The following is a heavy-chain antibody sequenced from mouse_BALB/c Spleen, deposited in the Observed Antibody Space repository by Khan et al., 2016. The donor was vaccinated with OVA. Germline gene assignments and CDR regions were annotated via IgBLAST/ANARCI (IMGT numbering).Heavy chain of an antibody. J-gene: IGHJ4*01. CDR3: ARVGYSGTMDY. V-gene: IGHV9-3-1*01. D-gene: IGHD2-14*01. Sequence: QIQLVQSGPELKKPGETVKISCKASGYTFTNYGMNWVKQAPGKGLKWMGWINTYTGEPTYVDDFKGRFVFSLETSASTAYLQINNLKNEDTATYFCARVGYSGTMDYWGQGTSVTVSS. CDR1: GYTFTNYG. CDR2: INTYTGEP.